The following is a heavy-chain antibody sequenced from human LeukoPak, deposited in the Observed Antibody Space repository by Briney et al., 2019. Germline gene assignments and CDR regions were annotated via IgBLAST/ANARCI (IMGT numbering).Heavy chain of an antibody. D-gene: IGHD3-10*01. Sequence: PGGSLRLSCAASGFSFSSSSMSWVRQAPGKGLEWVSYIDDRSTYIFYADSVQGRFTLSRDNAKNSLILQMNSLRAEDTAVYYCARDTSGSQVITYLDYWGQGILVTV. CDR3: ARDTSGSQVITYLDY. CDR1: GFSFSSSS. CDR2: IDDRSTYI. V-gene: IGHV3-21*01. J-gene: IGHJ4*02.